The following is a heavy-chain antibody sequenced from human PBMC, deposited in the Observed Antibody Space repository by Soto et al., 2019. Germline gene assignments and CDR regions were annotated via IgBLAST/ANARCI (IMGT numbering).Heavy chain of an antibody. D-gene: IGHD3-10*01. CDR1: GGSISSGGYY. CDR2: IYYSGST. Sequence: PSETLSLTCTVSGGSISSGGYYCSWIRQHPGKGLEWIGYIYYSGSTYYNPSLKSRVTISVDTSKNQFSLKLSSVTAADTAVYYCARDYYGSGSYYKSYYYYGMAVWVQGTTVTVSS. CDR3: ARDYYGSGSYYKSYYYYGMAV. V-gene: IGHV4-31*03. J-gene: IGHJ6*02.